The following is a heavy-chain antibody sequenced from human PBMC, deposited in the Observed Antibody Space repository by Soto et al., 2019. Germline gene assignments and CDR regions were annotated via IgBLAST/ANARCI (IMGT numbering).Heavy chain of an antibody. J-gene: IGHJ4*02. D-gene: IGHD6-13*01. CDR3: ARVRGTAGKRYFDY. CDR1: GGSMIAYY. CDR2: TYYSGST. V-gene: IGHV4-59*01. Sequence: PSETLSLTCTVSGGSMIAYYWNWMRQPPGKGLQWIGYTYYSGSTTYNPPLKSRVTISVDSSKNQFSLKLDSVTPADTAVYYCARVRGTAGKRYFDYWGPGTLVTVSS.